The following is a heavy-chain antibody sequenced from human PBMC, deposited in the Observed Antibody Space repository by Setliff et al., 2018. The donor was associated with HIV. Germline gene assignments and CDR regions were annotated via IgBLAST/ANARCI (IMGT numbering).Heavy chain of an antibody. CDR3: ARDRYGASFDS. D-gene: IGHD3-16*02. CDR2: INMYTANP. V-gene: IGHV7-4-1*02. CDR1: GYTFTTYA. J-gene: IGHJ4*02. Sequence: ASVKVSCKASGYTFTTYAINWVRQALGQGLEWMGWINMYTANPSYAQGFTGRFVFSLGTSVSTAYLQISSLEAEDTALYYCARDRYGASFDSWGQGTLVTVSS.